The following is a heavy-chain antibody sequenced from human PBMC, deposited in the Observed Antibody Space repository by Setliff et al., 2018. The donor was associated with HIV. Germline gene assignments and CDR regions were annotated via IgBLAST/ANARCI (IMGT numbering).Heavy chain of an antibody. J-gene: IGHJ6*02. CDR2: IGPYNDRT. CDR1: GYMFIAYG. Sequence: GASVKVSCKTSGYMFIAYGMSWVRRAPGQGLEWMGWIGPYNDRTEYAQEFQGRVSLTIDTSASTAYMGLRSLRSDDTAVYYCAPNLYGDYGLGDYYYGMDVWGQGTTVTVSS. D-gene: IGHD4-17*01. V-gene: IGHV1-18*01. CDR3: APNLYGDYGLGDYYYGMDV.